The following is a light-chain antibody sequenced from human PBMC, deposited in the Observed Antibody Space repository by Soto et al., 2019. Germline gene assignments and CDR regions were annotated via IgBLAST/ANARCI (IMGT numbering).Light chain of an antibody. CDR3: QQYGSSRT. J-gene: IGKJ1*01. Sequence: EIVLTQSPGTLSLSPGERATLSCRASQSVSSSYLAWYQQKPGQAPRLLIYGASSRATGIPDRFXXXXXGXXXTLTISRLEPEDFAVYYCQQYGSSRTFGQGTKVEIK. V-gene: IGKV3-20*01. CDR1: QSVSSSY. CDR2: GAS.